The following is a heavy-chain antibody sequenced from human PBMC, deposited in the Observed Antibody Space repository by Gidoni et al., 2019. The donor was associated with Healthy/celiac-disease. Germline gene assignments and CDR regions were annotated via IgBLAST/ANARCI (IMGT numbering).Heavy chain of an antibody. V-gene: IGHV4-31*03. J-gene: IGHJ6*03. D-gene: IGHD3-10*01. CDR1: GGSLSSGGYY. CDR2: IYYSGST. CDR3: ARVWFGELLQHYYYYYMDV. Sequence: QVQLQESGPGLVKPSQTLSLTCTVSGGSLSSGGYYWSWIRQHPGKGLEWIGYIYYSGSTYYNPSLKSRVTISVDTSKNQFSLKLSSVTAADTAVYYCARVWFGELLQHYYYYYMDVWGKGTTVTVSS.